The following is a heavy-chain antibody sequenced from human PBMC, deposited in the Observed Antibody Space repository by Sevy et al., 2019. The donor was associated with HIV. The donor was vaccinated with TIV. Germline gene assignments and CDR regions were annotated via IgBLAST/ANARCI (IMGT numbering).Heavy chain of an antibody. CDR1: GDSIDSYGSY. Sequence: SETLSLTCSVSGDSIDSYGSYWGWIRQPPGKGLKWIGSIYYTGTTYYNPSLKSRATISVDTSKNEFSLRMTSVTAADTAVYYCATKGVAVDAFDIRGQGTMVTVS. CDR3: ATKGVAVDAFDI. CDR2: IYYTGTT. D-gene: IGHD5-12*01. J-gene: IGHJ3*02. V-gene: IGHV4-39*01.